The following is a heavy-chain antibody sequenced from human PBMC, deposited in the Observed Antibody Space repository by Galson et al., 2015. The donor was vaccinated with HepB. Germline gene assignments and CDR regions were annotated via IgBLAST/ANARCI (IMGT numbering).Heavy chain of an antibody. J-gene: IGHJ4*02. V-gene: IGHV3-23*01. Sequence: SLRLSCAASGFTFSSYSMSWVRQAPGKGLGWVSAISSRGGGTYYADSVKGRFTISRDNSKNTLYLRMNSLRAEDTAVYYCAKGQGTGVTGTGDSWGQGTLVTVSS. CDR2: ISSRGGGT. CDR3: AKGQGTGVTGTGDS. CDR1: GFTFSSYS. D-gene: IGHD1-20*01.